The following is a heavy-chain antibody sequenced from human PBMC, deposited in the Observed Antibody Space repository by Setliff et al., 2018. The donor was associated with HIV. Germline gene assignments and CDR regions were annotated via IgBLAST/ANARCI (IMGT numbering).Heavy chain of an antibody. Sequence: SSETLSLTCTVSGGSISSGSYYWSWIRQPAGKGLEWIGRIYTSGSTNYNPSLKSRVTISVDTSKNQFSLKMTSVTAADTAVYYCARHSGSGYYLIDPWGQGTLVTVSS. V-gene: IGHV4-61*02. CDR2: IYTSGST. J-gene: IGHJ5*02. D-gene: IGHD3-22*01. CDR1: GGSISSGSYY. CDR3: ARHSGSGYYLIDP.